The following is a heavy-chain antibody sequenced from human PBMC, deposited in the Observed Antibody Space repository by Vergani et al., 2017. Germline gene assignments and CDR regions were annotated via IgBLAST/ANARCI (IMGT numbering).Heavy chain of an antibody. CDR2: ISGSGGST. V-gene: IGHV3-23*01. CDR1: GFTFSSYA. J-gene: IGHJ5*02. D-gene: IGHD4-11*01. CDR3: ARAVTTAGFDP. Sequence: EVQLLESGGGLVQPGGSLRLSCAASGFTFSSYAMSWVRQAPGKGLEWVSAISGSGGSTYYADSVKGRFTVSRDNAKNSLYLQMNSLRAEDTAVYYCARAVTTAGFDPWGQGTLVTVSS.